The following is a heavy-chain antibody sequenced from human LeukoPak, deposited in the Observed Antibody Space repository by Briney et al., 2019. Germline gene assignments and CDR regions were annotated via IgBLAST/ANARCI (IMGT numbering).Heavy chain of an antibody. J-gene: IGHJ3*02. CDR1: GFTFSSYS. D-gene: IGHD3-22*01. Sequence: GGSLRLSCAASGFTFSSYSMNWVRQAPGKGLEWVSYISSGSSTIYYADSAKGRFTISRDSAKNSLYLQMNSLRAEDTAVYYCARGDYYDSRGYFNDAFDIWGQGTMVTVSS. CDR3: ARGDYYDSRGYFNDAFDI. CDR2: ISSGSSTI. V-gene: IGHV3-48*04.